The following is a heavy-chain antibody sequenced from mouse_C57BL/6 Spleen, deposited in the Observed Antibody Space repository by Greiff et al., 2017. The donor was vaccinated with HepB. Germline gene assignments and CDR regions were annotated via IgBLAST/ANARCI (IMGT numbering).Heavy chain of an antibody. Sequence: EVQLQQSGPELVKPGDSVKISCKASGYSFTGYFMNWVMQGHGKSLEWIGRINPYNGDTFYNQKFKGKATLTVDKSSSTAHMELRSLTSEDSAVYYCARGLSLDYWGQGTTLTVSS. D-gene: IGHD2-4*01. J-gene: IGHJ2*01. CDR3: ARGLSLDY. CDR1: GYSFTGYF. V-gene: IGHV1-20*01. CDR2: INPYNGDT.